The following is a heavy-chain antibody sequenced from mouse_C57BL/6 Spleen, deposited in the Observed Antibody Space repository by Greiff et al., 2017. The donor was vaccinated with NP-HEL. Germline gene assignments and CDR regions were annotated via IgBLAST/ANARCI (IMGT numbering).Heavy chain of an antibody. V-gene: IGHV1-64*01. J-gene: IGHJ3*01. D-gene: IGHD1-1*01. CDR3: ARVVDDYGPDY. CDR1: GYTFTSYW. CDR2: IHPNSGST. Sequence: QVQLQQPGAELVKPGASVKLSCKASGYTFTSYWMHWVKQRPGQGLEWIGMIHPNSGSTNYNEKFKSKATLTVDKSSSTAYMQLSSLTSEDSAVYYWARVVDDYGPDYWGQGTLVTVSA.